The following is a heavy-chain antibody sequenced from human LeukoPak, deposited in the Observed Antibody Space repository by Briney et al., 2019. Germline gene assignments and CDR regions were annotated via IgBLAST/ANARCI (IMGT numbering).Heavy chain of an antibody. J-gene: IGHJ4*02. V-gene: IGHV3-30*02. D-gene: IGHD3-22*01. CDR3: AKSRGYYYEKSGPADY. CDR1: GFTFSSYG. CDR2: IRYDGSNK. Sequence: GGSLRLSCAASGFTFSSYGMHWVRQAPGKGLEWVTYIRYDGSNKYYADSVKGRFTISRDNSKNTLYLQMNSLSAEDTAVYYCAKSRGYYYEKSGPADYWGQGTLVTVSS.